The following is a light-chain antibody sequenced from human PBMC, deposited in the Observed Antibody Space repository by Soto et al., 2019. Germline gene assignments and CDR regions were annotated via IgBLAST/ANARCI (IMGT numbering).Light chain of an antibody. CDR1: QSVSSY. J-gene: IGKJ4*01. CDR2: DAY. Sequence: EIVLTQSPATLSLSPGERATLSCRASQSVSSYLAWYQQKPGQAPRLLIYDAYNRATGIPARFSGSGSGTDFTLTISSLEPEDFAVYYCQQRRNWPSTFGGGTKVEIK. CDR3: QQRRNWPST. V-gene: IGKV3-11*01.